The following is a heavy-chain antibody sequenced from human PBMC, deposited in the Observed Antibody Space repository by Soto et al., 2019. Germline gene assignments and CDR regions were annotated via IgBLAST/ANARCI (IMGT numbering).Heavy chain of an antibody. CDR3: ARRPIYCSSTSCSRGPYFDY. J-gene: IGHJ4*02. Sequence: QLQLQESGPGLVKPSETLSLTCTVSGGSISSSSYYWGWIRQPPGKGLEWIGSIYYSGSTYYNPSLKSRVTISVDTSKNQFSLKLSSVTAADTAVYYCARRPIYCSSTSCSRGPYFDYWGQGTLVTVSS. D-gene: IGHD2-2*01. CDR1: GGSISSSSYY. V-gene: IGHV4-39*01. CDR2: IYYSGST.